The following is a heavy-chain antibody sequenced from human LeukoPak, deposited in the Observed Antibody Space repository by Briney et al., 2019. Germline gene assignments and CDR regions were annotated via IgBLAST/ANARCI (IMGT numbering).Heavy chain of an antibody. Sequence: ASVKVSCKASGYTFTSYDISWVRQAPGQGLEWMGGISAYNGNTNYAQKLQGRVTMTTDTSTSTVSMELSCVRSDDTAVYYCARTWYNWNDNYFDYWGQGTLVTVSS. CDR1: GYTFTSYD. V-gene: IGHV1-18*01. CDR2: ISAYNGNT. D-gene: IGHD1-20*01. CDR3: ARTWYNWNDNYFDY. J-gene: IGHJ4*02.